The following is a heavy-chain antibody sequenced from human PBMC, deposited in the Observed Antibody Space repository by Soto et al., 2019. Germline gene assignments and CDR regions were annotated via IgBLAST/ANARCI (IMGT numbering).Heavy chain of an antibody. Sequence: PSETLSLTCTVSGGSISDDTYYWGWIRQPPGKGLEWIGSIYYSGTSSYNPSLKSRVTMSVDTSKNQFSLKLSSVTAADTAVYYCARAGRNVRYYYDSSGCFDYWGQGTLVTVS. CDR2: IYYSGTS. D-gene: IGHD3-22*01. CDR1: GGSISDDTYY. J-gene: IGHJ4*02. V-gene: IGHV4-39*01. CDR3: ARAGRNVRYYYDSSGCFDY.